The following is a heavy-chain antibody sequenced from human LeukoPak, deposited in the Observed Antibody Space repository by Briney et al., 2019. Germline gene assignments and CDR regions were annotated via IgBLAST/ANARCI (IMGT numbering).Heavy chain of an antibody. CDR2: ISSSGSTI. V-gene: IGHV3-48*03. CDR3: ARDSTITWTSFDY. J-gene: IGHJ4*02. Sequence: PGGSLRLSCAASGFTFSSYEMNWVRQAPGKGLEWVSYISSSGSTIYYADSAKGRFTISRDNAKNSLYLQMNSLRAEDTAVYYCARDSTITWTSFDYWGQGTLVTVSS. CDR1: GFTFSSYE. D-gene: IGHD5-12*01.